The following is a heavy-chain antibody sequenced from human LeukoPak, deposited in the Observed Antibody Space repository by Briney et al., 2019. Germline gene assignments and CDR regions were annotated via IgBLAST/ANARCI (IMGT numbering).Heavy chain of an antibody. CDR3: AREILAPGKTHDY. CDR2: INDDGSAT. CDR1: GFTFSNYW. Sequence: GGSLRLSCAASGFTFSNYWTHWVRQVPGKGLVWVSRINDDGSATFYADSVKGRFTISRDNAKNTLFLQMSSLRAEDTAVYFCAREILAPGKTHDYWGQGTLVTVSS. V-gene: IGHV3-74*01. J-gene: IGHJ4*02.